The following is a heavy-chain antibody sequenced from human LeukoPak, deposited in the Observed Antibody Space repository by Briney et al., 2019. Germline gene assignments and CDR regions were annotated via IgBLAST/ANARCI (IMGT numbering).Heavy chain of an antibody. Sequence: EASVKVSCKASGYTFTSYGISWVRQAPGQGLEWMGWISAYNGNTNYAQKLQGRVTMTTDTSTSTAYMELRSRRSDDTAVYYCARDGLGSSYYYYGMDVWGQGTTVTVSS. CDR3: ARDGLGSSYYYYGMDV. D-gene: IGHD3/OR15-3a*01. CDR1: GYTFTSYG. J-gene: IGHJ6*02. CDR2: ISAYNGNT. V-gene: IGHV1-18*01.